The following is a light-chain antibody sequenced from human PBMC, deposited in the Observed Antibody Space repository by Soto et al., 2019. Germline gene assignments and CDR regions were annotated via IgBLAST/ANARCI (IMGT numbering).Light chain of an antibody. CDR3: CSYSGRDTLHV. J-gene: IGLJ6*01. CDR1: STDVGGYNY. CDR2: DVS. V-gene: IGLV2-11*01. Sequence: QSALTQPRSVSGSPGQPVTISCTGTSTDVGGYNYVYWYQQHPGKVPKLMLYDVSKRPSGVPDRFSGSKSGTTASLTIAGLQAEDEADYYCCSYSGRDTLHVFGSGTKLTVL.